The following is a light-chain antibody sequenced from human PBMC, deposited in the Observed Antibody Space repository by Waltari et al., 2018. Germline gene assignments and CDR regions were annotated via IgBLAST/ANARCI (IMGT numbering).Light chain of an antibody. Sequence: EIVLTQSPATLPSSPGERATLSCRASQSVGTSLAWYQQKPGQAPRILIWDASNRARGTPARFSGSGSGTDFTLTISGLGPEDFAVYYCQQRSNWPPELTFGGGTKVEIK. CDR2: DAS. J-gene: IGKJ4*01. V-gene: IGKV3-11*01. CDR3: QQRSNWPPELT. CDR1: QSVGTS.